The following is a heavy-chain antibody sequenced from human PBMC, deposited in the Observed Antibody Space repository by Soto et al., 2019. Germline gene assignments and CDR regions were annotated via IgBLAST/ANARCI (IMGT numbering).Heavy chain of an antibody. CDR1: GYTFSSYA. Sequence: ASVKVSCKASGYTFSSYAMHWVRQAPGQRLEWMGWINAGYGNTKSSQKFQDRVTISRDTSASTAYMELTSLRSEDTAVYYCARDTGDGTFDFWGRGTLVTVTS. CDR2: INAGYGNT. D-gene: IGHD7-27*01. J-gene: IGHJ4*02. CDR3: ARDTGDGTFDF. V-gene: IGHV1-3*01.